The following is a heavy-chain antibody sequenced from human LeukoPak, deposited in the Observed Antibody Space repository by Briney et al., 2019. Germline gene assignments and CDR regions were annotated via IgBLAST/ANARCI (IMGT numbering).Heavy chain of an antibody. CDR2: VTSSGGST. CDR3: TRERRASYFAFES. CDR1: GFSVSDDY. D-gene: IGHD3-16*01. Sequence: GGSLRLSCAASGFSVSDDYMSGIRQSPGKGPEWISYVTSSGGSTKYADSVKGRFTISKEKAKNSVALQMNDLRAEATAVYYCTRERRASYFAFESWGQGTLVTASS. V-gene: IGHV3-11*01. J-gene: IGHJ4*02.